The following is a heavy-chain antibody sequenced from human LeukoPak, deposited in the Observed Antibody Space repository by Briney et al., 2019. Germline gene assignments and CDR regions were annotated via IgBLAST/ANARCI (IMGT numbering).Heavy chain of an antibody. CDR3: ATSTGGAYFHY. CDR1: GYSLTNYW. D-gene: IGHD3-16*01. CDR2: LYPGGDSDA. Sequence: GESLKISCKGSGYSLTNYWIARVRQMPGKGLEFMGMLYPGGDSDASYGPSFQGQVTISADKSITTAYLQWSSLKASDTATYYCATSTGGAYFHYWGQGTLVTVSS. V-gene: IGHV5-51*01. J-gene: IGHJ4*02.